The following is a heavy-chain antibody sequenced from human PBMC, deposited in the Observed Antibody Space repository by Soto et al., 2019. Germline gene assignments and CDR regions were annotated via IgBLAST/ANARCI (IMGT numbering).Heavy chain of an antibody. V-gene: IGHV3-30*18. CDR1: GFTFRSHG. D-gene: IGHD3-3*01. Sequence: QVQLVESGGGVVQPGTSLRLSCAASGFTFRSHGMHWVRQVPGKGLEWVAAISNDGRSKYYADSVKGRFSISRDNSENTMYLQMNILRVEDTAMYYCAKQYEFGGLEDYWGQGTLVTVSS. J-gene: IGHJ4*02. CDR3: AKQYEFGGLEDY. CDR2: ISNDGRSK.